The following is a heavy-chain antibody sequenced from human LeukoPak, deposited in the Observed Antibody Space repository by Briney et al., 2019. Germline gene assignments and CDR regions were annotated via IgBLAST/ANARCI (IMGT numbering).Heavy chain of an antibody. V-gene: IGHV4-59*01. J-gene: IGHJ5*02. Sequence: SETLSLTCTVSGGSISSYYWSWIRQPPGKGLEWIGYIYYSGSTNYNPSLKSRVTISVDTSKNQFSLKLSSVTAADTAVYYCARGIAAPDWFDPWGQGTLVTVSS. CDR3: ARGIAAPDWFDP. D-gene: IGHD6-6*01. CDR2: IYYSGST. CDR1: GGSISSYY.